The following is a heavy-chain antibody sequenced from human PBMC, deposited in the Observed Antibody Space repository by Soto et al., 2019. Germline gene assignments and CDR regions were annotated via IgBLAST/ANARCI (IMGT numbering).Heavy chain of an antibody. CDR2: IYYSGST. Sequence: SETLSLTCTVSGGSIISGGYYWSWIRQPPGKGLEWIGYIYYSGSTYYNPSLKSRVTISVDTSKNQFSLKLSSVTAADTAVYYCARGKDYGGNSDYWGQGTLVTVSS. J-gene: IGHJ4*02. D-gene: IGHD4-17*01. CDR3: ARGKDYGGNSDY. V-gene: IGHV4-30-4*01. CDR1: GGSIISGGYY.